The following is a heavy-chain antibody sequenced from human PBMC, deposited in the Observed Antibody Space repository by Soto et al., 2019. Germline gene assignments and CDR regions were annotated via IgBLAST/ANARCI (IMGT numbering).Heavy chain of an antibody. D-gene: IGHD6-6*01. CDR1: GFTFDDYT. CDR3: AKDMAALGGVDY. J-gene: IGHJ4*02. Sequence: EVQLVESGGVVVQPGGSLRLSCAASGFTFDDYTMHWVRQAPGKGLEWVSLISWDGGSTYYADSVKGRFTISRDNSKNSLYLQMTSLRTEDTALYYCAKDMAALGGVDYWGQGTLVTVSS. V-gene: IGHV3-43*01. CDR2: ISWDGGST.